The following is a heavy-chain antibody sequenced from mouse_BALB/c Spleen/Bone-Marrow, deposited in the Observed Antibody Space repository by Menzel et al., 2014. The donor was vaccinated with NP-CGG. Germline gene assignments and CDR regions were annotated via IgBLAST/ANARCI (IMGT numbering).Heavy chain of an antibody. Sequence: EVKLVESGGGLVQPGGSRKLSCAASGFTFSSFGMHWVRQAPEKGLEWVAYISSGSSTIYYADTVKGRFTIFRDNPKNTLFLQMTGLRSEDTAMYYCTRKGALITHYYAMDYWGQGTSVTVSS. CDR2: ISSGSSTI. CDR3: TRKGALITHYYAMDY. CDR1: GFTFSSFG. D-gene: IGHD2-4*01. J-gene: IGHJ4*01. V-gene: IGHV5-17*02.